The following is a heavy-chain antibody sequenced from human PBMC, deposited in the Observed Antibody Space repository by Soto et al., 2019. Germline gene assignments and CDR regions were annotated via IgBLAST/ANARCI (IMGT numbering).Heavy chain of an antibody. D-gene: IGHD1-1*01. V-gene: IGHV3-23*01. CDR2: ISDSGGTT. CDR3: ARDGGGFALENH. CDR1: GFTFSVDV. J-gene: IGHJ4*02. Sequence: PGGSLRLSCAASGFTFSVDVMTWVRQAPGKGLEWVSSISDSGGTTPYSDSVKGRFTISRDNSKNTLYLQMSSLRAEDTAVYYCARDGGGFALENHWGQGTLGTVS.